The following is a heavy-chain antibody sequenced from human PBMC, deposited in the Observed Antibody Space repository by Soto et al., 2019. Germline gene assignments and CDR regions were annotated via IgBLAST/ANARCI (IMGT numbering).Heavy chain of an antibody. CDR2: ISSSSSTI. CDR1: GFTFSSYS. D-gene: IGHD5-18*01. V-gene: IGHV3-48*02. J-gene: IGHJ3*02. Sequence: RLSCAASGFTFSSYSMNWVRQAPGKGLEWVSYISSSSSTIYYADSVKGRFTISRDNAKNSLYLQMNSLRDEDTAVYYCAREGYSYGYDAFDIWGQGTMVTVSS. CDR3: AREGYSYGYDAFDI.